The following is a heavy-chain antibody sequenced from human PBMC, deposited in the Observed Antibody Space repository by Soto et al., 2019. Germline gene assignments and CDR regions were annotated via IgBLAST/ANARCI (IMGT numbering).Heavy chain of an antibody. J-gene: IGHJ4*02. CDR2: IYPGDSDT. CDR3: ARSSSIAADNFDY. Sequence: GESLKISCNGSGYSFTSYWIGWVRQMPGKGLEWMGIIYPGDSDTRYSPSFQGQVTISADKSISTAYLQWSSLKASDTAMYYCARSSSIAADNFDYWDQGTLVTVSS. D-gene: IGHD6-6*01. CDR1: GYSFTSYW. V-gene: IGHV5-51*01.